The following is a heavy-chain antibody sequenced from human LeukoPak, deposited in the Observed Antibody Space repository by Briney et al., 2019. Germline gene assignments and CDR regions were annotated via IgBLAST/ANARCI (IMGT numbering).Heavy chain of an antibody. CDR2: INDGGGNT. V-gene: IGHV3-23*01. J-gene: IGHJ4*02. CDR1: GFTFSIYA. CDR3: GGYISGFYDY. Sequence: GGSLRLSCAASGFTFSIYAMSWVRLAPGKGLEWVSTINDGGGNTYYADSVRGRFTIPRDNSEGTLFLQMNSLRPEDTAMYYCGGYISGFYDYWGQGTLVTVSS. D-gene: IGHD6-19*01.